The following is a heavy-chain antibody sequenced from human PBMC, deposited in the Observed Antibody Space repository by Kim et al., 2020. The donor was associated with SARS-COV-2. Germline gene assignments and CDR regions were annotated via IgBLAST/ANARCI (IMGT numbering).Heavy chain of an antibody. Sequence: SETLSLTCTVSGDSISSGDDCWNWIRQSPGKGLEWIGYMCYSGSTYYNPSLKSRVTISVDTSKNQFSLKLSSVTAADTAMYYCARSRVPGLHRGVIVVPNYGMDVWGQGTTVTVSS. V-gene: IGHV4-30-4*01. J-gene: IGHJ6*02. CDR1: GDSISSGDDC. CDR3: ARSRVPGLHRGVIVVPNYGMDV. D-gene: IGHD3-10*01. CDR2: MCYSGST.